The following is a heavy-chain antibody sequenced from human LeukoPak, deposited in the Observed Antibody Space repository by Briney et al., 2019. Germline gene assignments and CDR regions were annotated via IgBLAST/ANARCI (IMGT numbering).Heavy chain of an antibody. J-gene: IGHJ4*02. V-gene: IGHV5-51*01. CDR3: ARRYCSGSSCYLFDY. CDR1: GYSFTNYC. CDR2: IHPRDSDT. Sequence: GESLKISCKGSGYSFTNYCIGWLRQMPGKGLEWMGIIHPRDSDTRYSPSFQGQVTISADKYISTAYLQWSSLKASDNAMYYCARRYCSGSSCYLFDYWGQGTLVTVSS. D-gene: IGHD2-15*01.